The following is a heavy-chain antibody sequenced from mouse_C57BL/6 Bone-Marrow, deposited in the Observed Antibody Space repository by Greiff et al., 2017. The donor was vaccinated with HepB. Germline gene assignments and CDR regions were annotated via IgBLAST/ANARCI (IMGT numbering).Heavy chain of an antibody. CDR2: ISDGGSYT. D-gene: IGHD1-1*01. CDR3: ARDRVTTVVATDAMDY. V-gene: IGHV5-4*01. J-gene: IGHJ4*01. Sequence: EVKLVESGGGLVKPGGSLKLSCAASGFTFSSYAMSWVRQTPEKRLEWVATISDGGSYTYYPDNVKGRFTISRDNAKNNLYLQMSHLKSEDTAMYYCARDRVTTVVATDAMDYWGQGTSVTVSS. CDR1: GFTFSSYA.